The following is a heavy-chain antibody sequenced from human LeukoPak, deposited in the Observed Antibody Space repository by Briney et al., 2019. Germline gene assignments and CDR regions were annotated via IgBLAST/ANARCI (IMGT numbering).Heavy chain of an antibody. CDR2: TYYRSKWYN. Sequence: SQTLSLTCPIYGDSVSTNCAAWNWIRQSPSRGLEWLGRTYYRSKWYNDYAVSVKSQITIKPDTSKNQLSLQLNSVTPEDTAVYYCAREKDDGFDIWGQGTMVTVSS. CDR1: GDSVSTNCAA. J-gene: IGHJ3*02. V-gene: IGHV6-1*01. CDR3: AREKDDGFDI.